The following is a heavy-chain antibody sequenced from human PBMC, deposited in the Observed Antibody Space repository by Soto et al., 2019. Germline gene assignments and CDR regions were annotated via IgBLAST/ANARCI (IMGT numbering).Heavy chain of an antibody. Sequence: QVQLVQSGAEVKKPGASVKVSCKAAGYTFTSYDINWVRQATGQGLEWMGWMNPNSGNTGYAQKFQGRVTMTRNTSISTAYMELSSLRSEYTAVYYCARGRGCSGGSCYYWFDPWGQGTLVTVSS. V-gene: IGHV1-8*01. D-gene: IGHD2-15*01. CDR3: ARGRGCSGGSCYYWFDP. CDR2: MNPNSGNT. CDR1: GYTFTSYD. J-gene: IGHJ5*02.